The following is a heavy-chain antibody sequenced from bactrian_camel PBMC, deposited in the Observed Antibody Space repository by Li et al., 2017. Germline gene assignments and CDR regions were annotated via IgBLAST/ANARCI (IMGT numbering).Heavy chain of an antibody. CDR3: PLPRAPTVWSHIGITS. CDR2: IFTDGRT. J-gene: IGHJ4*01. CDR1: GFTTRLSN. D-gene: IGHD8*01. V-gene: IGHV3S53*01. Sequence: VESGGGSVQAGESLRLSCVGSGFTTRLSNMAWFRQAPGKEREGVASIFTDGRTTYVDSVKGRFTISTDYTKNTAYLKMNDLKLTTLPSTTVPLPRAPTVWSHIGITSGARGPRSPS.